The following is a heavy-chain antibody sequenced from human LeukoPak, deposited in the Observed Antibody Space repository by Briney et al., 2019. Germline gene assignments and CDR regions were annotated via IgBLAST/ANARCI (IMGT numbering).Heavy chain of an antibody. CDR2: IYYSGST. CDR1: GGSISSGDYY. Sequence: PSEALSLTCTVSGGSISSGDYYWSWIRQPPGKGLEWIGYIYYSGSTYYNPSLKSRVTISVDTSKNQFSLKLSSVTAADTAVYYCARVGTVTTTLGTPQYYLDYWGQGTLVTVSS. D-gene: IGHD4-17*01. J-gene: IGHJ4*02. V-gene: IGHV4-30-4*01. CDR3: ARVGTVTTTLGTPQYYLDY.